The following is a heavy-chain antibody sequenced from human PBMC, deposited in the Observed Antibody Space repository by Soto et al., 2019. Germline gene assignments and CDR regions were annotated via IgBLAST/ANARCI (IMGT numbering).Heavy chain of an antibody. V-gene: IGHV1-8*01. J-gene: IGHJ4*02. CDR1: GYTFTSYD. Sequence: QVQLVQSGAEVKKPGASVKVSCKASGYTFTSYDIHWVRQATGQGLEWMGWMNPNSGNTSYAQKFQGRVTMTRNTSIITAYMELSSLRSEDTAVYYGARGRVDTFDYWGQGTRVTVSS. CDR3: ARGRVDTFDY. CDR2: MNPNSGNT.